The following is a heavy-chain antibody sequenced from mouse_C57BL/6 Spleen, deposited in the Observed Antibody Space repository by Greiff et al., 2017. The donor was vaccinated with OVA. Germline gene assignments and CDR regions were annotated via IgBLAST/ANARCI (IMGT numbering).Heavy chain of an antibody. CDR3: ARPEYYFDY. J-gene: IGHJ2*01. CDR2: IHPNSGST. V-gene: IGHV1-64*01. Sequence: QVQLQQPGAELVKPGASVKLSCKASGYTFTSYWMHWVKQRPGQGLEWIGMIHPNSGSTNYNEKFTSKATLTVDKSSSTASMQLSSLTSEDSAVDYCARPEYYFDYWGQGTTLTVSS. CDR1: GYTFTSYW.